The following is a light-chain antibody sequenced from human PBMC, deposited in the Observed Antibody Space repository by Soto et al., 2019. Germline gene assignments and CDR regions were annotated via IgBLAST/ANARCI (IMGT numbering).Light chain of an antibody. Sequence: QSALTQPPSASGFPGQSVTISCTGTGSDVGNYNYVSWYRQLPGKAPKLLIYEVNKRPSGVPDLFSGSKSGNTASLTVSGLQGEAEANYYCSPHAGNHTLLFGVGIKINVL. V-gene: IGLV2-8*01. CDR1: GSDVGNYNY. CDR3: SPHAGNHTLL. CDR2: EVN. J-gene: IGLJ2*01.